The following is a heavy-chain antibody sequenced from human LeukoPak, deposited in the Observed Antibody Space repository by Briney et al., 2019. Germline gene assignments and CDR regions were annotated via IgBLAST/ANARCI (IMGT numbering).Heavy chain of an antibody. Sequence: SETLSLTCTVSGGSISSYYWSWIRQPPGKGLEWIGYIYYSGSTNYNPSLKSRVTISVDTSKNQFSLKLSSVTAADTAVYYCARYDRVAFDIWGQGTMVNVSS. D-gene: IGHD3-22*01. J-gene: IGHJ3*02. CDR2: IYYSGST. CDR1: GGSISSYY. CDR3: ARYDRVAFDI. V-gene: IGHV4-59*01.